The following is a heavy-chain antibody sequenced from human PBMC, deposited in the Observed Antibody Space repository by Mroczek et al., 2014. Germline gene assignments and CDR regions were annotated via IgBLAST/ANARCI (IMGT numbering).Heavy chain of an antibody. J-gene: IGHJ3*02. CDR1: GGSFSGYY. V-gene: IGHV4-34*01. CDR3: ARSTIFGVVSYRDAFDI. Sequence: QVQLQESGAGLLKPSETLSLTCAVYGGSFSGYYWSWIRQPPGKGLEWIGEINHSGSTNYNPSLKSRVTISVDTSKNQFSLKLSSVTAADTAVYYCARSTIFGVVSYRDAFDIWGQGTMVTVSS. D-gene: IGHD3-3*01. CDR2: INHSGST.